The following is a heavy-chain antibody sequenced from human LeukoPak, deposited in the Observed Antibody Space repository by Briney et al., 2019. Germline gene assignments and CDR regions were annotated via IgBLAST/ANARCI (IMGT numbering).Heavy chain of an antibody. D-gene: IGHD1-26*01. V-gene: IGHV3-23*01. CDR1: GFTFSSYA. J-gene: IGHJ4*02. CDR3: ARQVGATSDYFDY. Sequence: GGSLRLSCAASGFTFSSYAMSWVRQAPGKGLEWVSAISGSGGSTYYADSVKGRFTISRDTAKNSVYLQMNSLRAEDTAVYYCARQVGATSDYFDYWGQGTLVTVSS. CDR2: ISGSGGST.